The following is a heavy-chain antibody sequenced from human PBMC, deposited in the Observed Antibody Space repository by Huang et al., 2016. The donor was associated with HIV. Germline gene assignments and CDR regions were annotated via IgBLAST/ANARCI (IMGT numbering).Heavy chain of an antibody. CDR2: IYWDDDK. V-gene: IGHV2-5*02. Sequence: QITLKESGPTLVKPTQTLTLACTFSGFSLNTSGVGVAWIRQPPGKALEWLALIYWDDDKRYRTSLKSRLTISKDPSNNQVVLTMTNMDPVDTASYFCAHIGDIFAAYSPEYFDYWGQGALVTVSS. CDR1: GFSLNTSGVG. J-gene: IGHJ4*02. CDR3: AHIGDIFAAYSPEYFDY. D-gene: IGHD2-15*01.